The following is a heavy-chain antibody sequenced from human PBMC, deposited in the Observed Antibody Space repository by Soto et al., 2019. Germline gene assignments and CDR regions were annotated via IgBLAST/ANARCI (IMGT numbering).Heavy chain of an antibody. D-gene: IGHD1-26*01. CDR1: GFSLTTDRVG. CDR3: AHAYGGRSLY. CDR2: IYWDDSK. J-gene: IGHJ4*02. V-gene: IGHV2-5*02. Sequence: QITLKESGPTLVKPTQTLTLTCTFSGFSLTTDRVGVGWIRQPPGEALEWLAVIYWDDSKTYRPSLESRLTITKDTSKNHGALTMTNMDSLDTATYYCAHAYGGRSLYWGQGTLVTVSS.